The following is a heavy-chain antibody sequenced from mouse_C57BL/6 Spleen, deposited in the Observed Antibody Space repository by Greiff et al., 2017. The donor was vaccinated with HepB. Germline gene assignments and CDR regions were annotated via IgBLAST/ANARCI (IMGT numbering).Heavy chain of an antibody. Sequence: EVKLVESGGGLVKPGGSLKLSCAASGFTFSSYAMSWVRQTPEKRLEWVATISDGGRYTYYPDNVKGRFTISRDNAKNNLYLQMSHLKSEDTAMYYCARSFITTVVATMAWYFDVWGTGTTVTVSS. CDR1: GFTFSSYA. J-gene: IGHJ1*03. V-gene: IGHV5-4*03. CDR3: ARSFITTVVATMAWYFDV. CDR2: ISDGGRYT. D-gene: IGHD1-1*01.